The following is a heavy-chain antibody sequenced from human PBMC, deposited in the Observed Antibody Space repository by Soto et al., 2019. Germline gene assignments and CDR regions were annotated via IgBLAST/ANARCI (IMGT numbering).Heavy chain of an antibody. CDR2: IIPIFGTA. J-gene: IGHJ4*02. V-gene: IGHV1-69*12. CDR3: XXXXPGD. D-gene: IGHD1-26*01. Sequence: QVQLVQSGAEVKKPGSSVKVSCKASGGTFSSYAISWVRQAPGQGLEWMGGIIPIFGTANYAQKFQGRVTITADESTSTAYMEXSXLXSXXXAXXXXXXXXPGDWGQGTLVTVSS. CDR1: GGTFSSYA.